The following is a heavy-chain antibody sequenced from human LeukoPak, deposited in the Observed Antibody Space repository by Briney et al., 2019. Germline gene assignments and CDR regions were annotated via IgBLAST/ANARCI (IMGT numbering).Heavy chain of an antibody. J-gene: IGHJ6*03. CDR3: ARVFDSGSQAYFYYMDV. D-gene: IGHD3-10*01. V-gene: IGHV4-59*01. CDR2: ISYSGST. Sequence: SETLSLTCTVSGGSISSYYWSWIRQPPGKGLEWIGYISYSGSTNYNPSLKSRVTMSVDTSKNQFSLKVSSVTAADTVVYYCARVFDSGSQAYFYYMDVWGKGTTVTISS. CDR1: GGSISSYY.